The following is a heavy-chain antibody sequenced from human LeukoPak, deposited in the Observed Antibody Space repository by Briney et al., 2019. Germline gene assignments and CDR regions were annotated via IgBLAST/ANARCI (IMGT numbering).Heavy chain of an antibody. CDR3: ARARLYSSSWYYFVY. CDR2: IYHSGST. D-gene: IGHD6-13*01. V-gene: IGHV4-30-2*01. CDR1: GGSISSGGYS. Sequence: SETLSLTCAVSGGSISSGGYSWSWIRQPPGKGLEWIGYIYHSGSTYYNPSLKSRVTISVDRSKNQFSLKLSSVTAADTAVYYCARARLYSSSWYYFVYWGQGTLVTVSS. J-gene: IGHJ4*02.